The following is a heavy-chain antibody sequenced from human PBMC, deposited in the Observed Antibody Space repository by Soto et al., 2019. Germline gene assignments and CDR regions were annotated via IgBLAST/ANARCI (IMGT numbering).Heavy chain of an antibody. CDR2: INPNSGGT. V-gene: IGHV1-2*04. CDR3: ARSYGSGSYAYYYYGMDV. D-gene: IGHD3-10*01. CDR1: GYTFTGYY. Sequence: QVQLVQSGAEVKKPGASVKVSCKASGYTFTGYYMHWVRQAPGQGLEWMGWINPNSGGTNYAQKFQGWVTMTRDTSISTAYMELSRLRSDDTAVYYCARSYGSGSYAYYYYGMDVWGQGTTVTVSS. J-gene: IGHJ6*02.